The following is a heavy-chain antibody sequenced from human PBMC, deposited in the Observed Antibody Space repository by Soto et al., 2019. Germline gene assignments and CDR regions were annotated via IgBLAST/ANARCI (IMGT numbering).Heavy chain of an antibody. Sequence: GESLKISCSASRFLFNIYGMHWVRQTPGKGLEGVAVISYDGANKYYADSVKGRFTISRDNSKNTLYLEMNSLRPDDTAIYYCARDVATSGTKFFYGMAVWGQGTTVTVSS. D-gene: IGHD1-1*01. J-gene: IGHJ6*02. CDR3: ARDVATSGTKFFYGMAV. CDR1: RFLFNIYG. V-gene: IGHV3-30*03. CDR2: ISYDGANK.